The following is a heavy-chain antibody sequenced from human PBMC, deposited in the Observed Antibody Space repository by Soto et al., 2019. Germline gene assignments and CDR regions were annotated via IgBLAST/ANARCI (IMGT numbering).Heavy chain of an antibody. V-gene: IGHV1-18*04. J-gene: IGHJ3*02. CDR1: GYTFTSNS. CDR3: ARGADTAMGYDAFDI. D-gene: IGHD5-18*01. CDR2: INVYNGNT. Sequence: GASVKVSCKASGYTFTSNSIGWVRQAPGQGLEWMGWINVYNGNTKYAQQLQGRVTLTTDTSTSTAYMELSSLRSEDTAVYYCARGADTAMGYDAFDIWGQGTMVTVSS.